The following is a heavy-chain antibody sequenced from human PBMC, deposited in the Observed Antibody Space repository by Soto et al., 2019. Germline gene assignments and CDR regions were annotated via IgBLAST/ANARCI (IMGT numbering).Heavy chain of an antibody. CDR2: IHSSGKS. CDR1: GGAFRGYL. V-gene: IGHV4-59*01. Sequence: QVRLQESGPQLVKPSATLSLTCTVSGGAFRGYLWSWIRQPPGKGLEWIGNIHSSGKSNYNPSFKSRVSMSIDPSKNRFSVRLTSVTAADTAVYYCARDDPFDPWGQGMLVTVSS. CDR3: ARDDPFDP. J-gene: IGHJ5*02.